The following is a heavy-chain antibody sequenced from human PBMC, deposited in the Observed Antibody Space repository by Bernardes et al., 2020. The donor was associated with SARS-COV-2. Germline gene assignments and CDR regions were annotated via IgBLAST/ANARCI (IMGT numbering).Heavy chain of an antibody. CDR3: AKQNVHSGVDY. Sequence: GSTLQVFCASSGLMFKDFGMQWAHQGPGKGLEWLDLISDDGSAKYYADSVKGRFTISRDNSRNTMYLQVNSLRAEDTAVYYCAKQNVHSGVDYWGQGTQVTVSS. CDR1: GLMFKDFG. V-gene: IGHV3-30*18. D-gene: IGHD3-10*02. CDR2: ISDDGSAK. J-gene: IGHJ4*02.